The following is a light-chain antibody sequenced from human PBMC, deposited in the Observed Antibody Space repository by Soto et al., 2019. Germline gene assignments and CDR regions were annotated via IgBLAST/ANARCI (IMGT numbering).Light chain of an antibody. CDR3: QQYAHLPL. J-gene: IGKJ3*01. V-gene: IGKV1-33*01. CDR1: QDISNY. CDR2: DAS. Sequence: DIQMTQSPSSLSASVGDRVTITCQASQDISNYLNWYQQKPGKAPKLLIYDASNSETGVPSRFSGSGSGTDFTFTISSLQQEDIATYYCQQYAHLPLFGPGTKVDIK.